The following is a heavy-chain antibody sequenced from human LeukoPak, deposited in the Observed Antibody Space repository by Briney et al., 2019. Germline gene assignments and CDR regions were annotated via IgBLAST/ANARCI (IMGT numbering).Heavy chain of an antibody. Sequence: PGGSLRLSCAASGFTFSSYGMNWVRQAPGKGLEWVSSITSSSRYIYYADSVKGRFTISRDNAKNSLYLQMNYLRAEDTAVYYCARDPSYRGFDAFDIWGQGTMVTVSS. J-gene: IGHJ3*02. CDR2: ITSSSRYI. CDR1: GFTFSSYG. V-gene: IGHV3-21*01. D-gene: IGHD1-26*01. CDR3: ARDPSYRGFDAFDI.